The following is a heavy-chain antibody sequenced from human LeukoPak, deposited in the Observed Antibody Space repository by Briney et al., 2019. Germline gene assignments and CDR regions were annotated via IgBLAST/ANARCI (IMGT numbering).Heavy chain of an antibody. J-gene: IGHJ5*02. CDR2: IYYSGST. V-gene: IGHV4-30-4*08. D-gene: IGHD1-26*01. CDR3: ARRGWYSGSYPT. Sequence: PSQTLSLTCTVSGGSISSGDYYWSWIRQPPGKGLEWIGYIYYSGSTYYNPSLKSRVTISVDMSKNQFSLKLSSVTAADTAVYYCARRGWYSGSYPTWGQGTLVTVSS. CDR1: GGSISSGDYY.